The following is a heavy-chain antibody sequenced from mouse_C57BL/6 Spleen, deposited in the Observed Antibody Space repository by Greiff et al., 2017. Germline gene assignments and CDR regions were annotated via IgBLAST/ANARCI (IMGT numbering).Heavy chain of an antibody. CDR2: IHPNSGST. D-gene: IGHD1-1*01. J-gene: IGHJ1*03. CDR1: GYTFTSYW. Sequence: QVQLQQPGAELVKPGASVKLSCKASGYTFTSYWMHWVKQRPGQGLEWIGMIHPNSGSTNYNEKFKSKATLTVDKSSSTAYMQLSSLTSEDSAVYYCARWAIYYYGSSYGYFDVWGTGTTGTVSS. CDR3: ARWAIYYYGSSYGYFDV. V-gene: IGHV1-64*01.